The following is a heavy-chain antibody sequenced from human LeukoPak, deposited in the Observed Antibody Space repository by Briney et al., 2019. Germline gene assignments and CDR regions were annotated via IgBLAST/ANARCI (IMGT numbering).Heavy chain of an antibody. CDR1: GFTFSSYW. Sequence: GGSLRLSCAASGFTFSSYWMTWVRQAPGKGLEYVVNIKEDGSEKYYVDSVKGRFTISRDNTKNSLYLQMSSLRGDDTAVYYCVRGCGFHTFDYWGQGTLVTVSS. CDR3: VRGCGFHTFDY. V-gene: IGHV3-7*05. CDR2: IKEDGSEK. D-gene: IGHD2-21*01. J-gene: IGHJ4*02.